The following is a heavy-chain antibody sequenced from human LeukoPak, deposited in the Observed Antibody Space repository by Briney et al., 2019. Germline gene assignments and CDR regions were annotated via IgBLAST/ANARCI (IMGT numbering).Heavy chain of an antibody. V-gene: IGHV3-30*04. CDR2: IPYDGSNK. J-gene: IGHJ4*02. Sequence: GGSLRLSCAASGFTFSNYEMHWVRQAPGKGLEWVAVIPYDGSNKYYADSVKGRFTISRENSKNRLYLQMNSLRAEDTAVYYCARAEGYGGELDSWGQGTLVTVSS. D-gene: IGHD4-23*01. CDR3: ARAEGYGGELDS. CDR1: GFTFSNYE.